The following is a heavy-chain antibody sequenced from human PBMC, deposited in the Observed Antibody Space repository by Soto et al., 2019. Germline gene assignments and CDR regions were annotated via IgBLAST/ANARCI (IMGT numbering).Heavy chain of an antibody. J-gene: IGHJ4*02. V-gene: IGHV4-31*03. D-gene: IGHD2-21*02. CDR1: GGSITSGGYY. CDR2: IYYTGTT. CDR3: ARATTTVTPFDS. Sequence: QLPLQEPGPGLVKPFQTLSLTCSVSGGSITSGGYYWSWIRQVPGKGLEWIGNIYYTGTTYYNAALKSRLTISVDTSKGQFSLILCSVTAADAAVYFCARATTTVTPFDSWGQGSPVTVTS.